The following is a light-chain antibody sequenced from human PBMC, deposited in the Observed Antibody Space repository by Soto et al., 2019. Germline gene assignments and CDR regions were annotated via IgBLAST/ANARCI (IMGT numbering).Light chain of an antibody. CDR3: QSYDNSLSAWV. CDR1: SSNIGAGYD. J-gene: IGLJ3*02. CDR2: GNS. V-gene: IGLV1-40*01. Sequence: QSVLTQPPSVSGAPGQRVTISCTGSSSNIGAGYDVHWYHQLPGTAPKLLIYGNSNRPSGVPDRFSGSKSGTSVSLAITGLQAEDEADCYCQSYDNSLSAWVFGGGTKLTVL.